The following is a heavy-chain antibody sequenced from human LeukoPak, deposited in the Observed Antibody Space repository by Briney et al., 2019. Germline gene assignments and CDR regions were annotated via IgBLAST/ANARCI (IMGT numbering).Heavy chain of an antibody. J-gene: IGHJ6*03. CDR3: ARHYYGSSGYGDYYYYYMDV. D-gene: IGHD3-22*01. Sequence: SETLSLTCTVSGGSISSYYWSWIRQPPGKGLEWIGYIYYSGSTNYNPSLKSRVTTSVDTSKNQFSLKLSSVTAADTAVYYCARHYYGSSGYGDYYYYYMDVWGKGTTVTVSS. CDR1: GGSISSYY. V-gene: IGHV4-59*08. CDR2: IYYSGST.